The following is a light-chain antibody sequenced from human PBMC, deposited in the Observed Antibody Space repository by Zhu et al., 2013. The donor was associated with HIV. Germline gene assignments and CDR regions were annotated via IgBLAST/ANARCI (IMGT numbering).Light chain of an antibody. J-gene: IGLJ3*02. CDR1: SSNVGRNY. CDR2: DNN. Sequence: QSVLTQPPSVSAAPGQKVTISCSGGSSNVGRNYVSWYQQFPGAAPKLLIYDNNKRPSGIPDRFSGSKSDTSATLDITGLQTGDEADYYCGTWDSSLSARVFGGGTKLTVL. CDR3: GTWDSSLSARV. V-gene: IGLV1-51*01.